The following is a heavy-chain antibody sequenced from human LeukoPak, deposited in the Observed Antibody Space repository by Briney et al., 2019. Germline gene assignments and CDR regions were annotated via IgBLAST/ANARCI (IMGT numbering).Heavy chain of an antibody. CDR2: INPNSGGT. D-gene: IGHD1-26*01. Sequence: ASVKVSCKASGYTFTGYYMHWVRQAPGQGLEWMGWINPNSGGTNYAQKFQDRVTMTRDTSISTAYMELSRLRSDDTAVYYCARVREVGATARPFDYWGQGTLVTVSS. V-gene: IGHV1-2*02. CDR1: GYTFTGYY. CDR3: ARVREVGATARPFDY. J-gene: IGHJ4*02.